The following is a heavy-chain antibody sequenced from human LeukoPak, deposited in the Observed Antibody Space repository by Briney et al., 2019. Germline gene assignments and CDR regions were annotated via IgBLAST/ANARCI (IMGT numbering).Heavy chain of an antibody. CDR3: ARDYGEMATISFFDI. Sequence: ASVKISCKPSGGSISSYAIIGVRQAPGQGLEWRVGIIPIFGTANYAQKFKGRVTITADESTSTAYMELSSLRSEDTAVYYCARDYGEMATISFFDIWGQGTMVTVSS. CDR1: GGSISSYA. D-gene: IGHD5-24*01. V-gene: IGHV1-69*13. J-gene: IGHJ3*02. CDR2: IIPIFGTA.